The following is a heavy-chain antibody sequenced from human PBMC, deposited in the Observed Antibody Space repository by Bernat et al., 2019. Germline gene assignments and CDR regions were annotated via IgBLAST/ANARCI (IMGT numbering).Heavy chain of an antibody. J-gene: IGHJ6*03. Sequence: EVQVVESGGGLVQPGGSLRLSCAVSGFSFSDHYMEWVRQAPGKWLEWVGRTRNKANSYTTDYAASVKGRFTISRDDSKNSLYLQMNSLKTEDTAVYYCARSPAPSGSSSSGYNYYHMDVWGKGTTVTVS. CDR3: ARSPAPSGSSSSGYNYYHMDV. V-gene: IGHV3-72*01. D-gene: IGHD6-6*01. CDR1: GFSFSDHY. CDR2: TRNKANSYTT.